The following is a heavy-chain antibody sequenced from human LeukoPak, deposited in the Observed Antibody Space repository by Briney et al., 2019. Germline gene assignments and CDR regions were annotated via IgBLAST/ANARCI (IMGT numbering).Heavy chain of an antibody. CDR1: GFTFSSYS. Sequence: PGGSLRLSCAASGFTFSSYSMNWVRQAPGKGLELGSSISSSSSYIYYADSVKGRFTISRDNAKNSLYLQMNSLRAEDTAVYYCARDPIVVVPAANPNFDYWGQGTLVTVSS. V-gene: IGHV3-21*01. CDR3: ARDPIVVVPAANPNFDY. CDR2: ISSSSSYI. J-gene: IGHJ4*02. D-gene: IGHD2-2*01.